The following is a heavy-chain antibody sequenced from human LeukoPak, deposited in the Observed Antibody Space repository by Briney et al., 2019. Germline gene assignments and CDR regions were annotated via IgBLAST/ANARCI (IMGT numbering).Heavy chain of an antibody. V-gene: IGHV4-34*01. CDR3: ANSSGYYYGY. D-gene: IGHD3-22*01. CDR1: GGSFSGYY. Sequence: SETLSLTCAIYGGSFSGYYWSWIRQPPGKGLEWIGEINHSGSTNYNPSLKSRVTISVDTSKNQFSLKLSSVTAADTAVYYCANSSGYYYGYWGQGTLVTVSS. J-gene: IGHJ4*02. CDR2: INHSGST.